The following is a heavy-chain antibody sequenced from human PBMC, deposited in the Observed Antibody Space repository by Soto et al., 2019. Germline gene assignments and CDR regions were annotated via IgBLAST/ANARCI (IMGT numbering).Heavy chain of an antibody. CDR1: GFTFITAW. Sequence: PGGSLRLSCAASGFTFITAWMNWVRQTPGKGLEWVGRIKSKNDGGTTDYAAPVKGRFTISRDDSKNTVYLQMNSLRTEDTALYYCAADLPGHGGGYEFDYWGQGTPVTV. CDR2: IKSKNDGGTT. J-gene: IGHJ4*01. V-gene: IGHV3-15*07. D-gene: IGHD2-15*01. CDR3: AADLPGHGGGYEFDY.